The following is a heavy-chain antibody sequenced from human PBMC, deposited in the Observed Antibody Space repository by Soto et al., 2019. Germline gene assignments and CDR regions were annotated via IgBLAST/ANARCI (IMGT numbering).Heavy chain of an antibody. V-gene: IGHV1-18*01. D-gene: IGHD4-17*01. CDR3: ASKRRLELNDDYGDYGASMEDS. J-gene: IGHJ4*02. CDR1: GYTFNMFG. Sequence: QVQLEQSGAEVKKPEASAKVSCEASGYTFNMFGITWERQAPGQGLEWLGWISVYNGNTDYAPKLHDRGTLTKDTSTKTAYMEVRSLRSDDTDVYYCASKRRLELNDDYGDYGASMEDSWCQGTLVKVFS. CDR2: ISVYNGNT.